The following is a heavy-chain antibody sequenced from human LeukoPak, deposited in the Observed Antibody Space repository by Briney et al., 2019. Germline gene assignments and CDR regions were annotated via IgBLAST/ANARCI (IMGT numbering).Heavy chain of an antibody. V-gene: IGHV4-4*09. CDR1: GGSISSYY. CDR2: IYTSGST. Sequence: SETLSLTCTVSGGSISSYYWSWIRQPPGKGLEWIGYIYTSGSTNYNPSLKSRLTISVDTSKNQFSLKLSSVTAADTAVYYCARHGPYSSGWYDYWGQGTLVTVSS. J-gene: IGHJ4*02. D-gene: IGHD6-19*01. CDR3: ARHGPYSSGWYDY.